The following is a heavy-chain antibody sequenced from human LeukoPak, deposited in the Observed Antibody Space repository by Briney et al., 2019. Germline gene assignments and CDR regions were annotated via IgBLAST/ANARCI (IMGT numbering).Heavy chain of an antibody. D-gene: IGHD3-10*01. CDR1: GFTFSSYN. V-gene: IGHV3-21*01. Sequence: GGSLRLSCAASGFTFSSYNMNWVRQAPGKGLEWVSSISSSSSYIYYADSVKGRFTISRDNAKNSLYLQMNSLRAEDTAVYYCVSDYYGSQGYFDYWGQGTLVTVSS. CDR3: VSDYYGSQGYFDY. CDR2: ISSSSSYI. J-gene: IGHJ4*02.